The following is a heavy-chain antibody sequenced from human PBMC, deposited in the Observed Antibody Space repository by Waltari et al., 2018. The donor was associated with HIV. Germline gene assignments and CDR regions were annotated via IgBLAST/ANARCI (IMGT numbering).Heavy chain of an antibody. CDR3: ARDECSGGICYFDS. CDR2: IYINGGT. CDR1: GDSSRRGSHY. J-gene: IGHJ4*02. Sequence: QVQLEESGPGLVKPSQTLSLTCTVPGDSSRRGSHYWSWIRQPAGKGLEWLGRIYINGGTNYNPSLKSRVTISVDTSKNQFSLKLSSLTAADTAVYYCARDECSGGICYFDSWGQGTLVTVSS. D-gene: IGHD2-15*01. V-gene: IGHV4-61*02.